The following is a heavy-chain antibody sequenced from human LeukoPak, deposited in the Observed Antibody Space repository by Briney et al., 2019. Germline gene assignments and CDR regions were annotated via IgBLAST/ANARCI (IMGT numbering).Heavy chain of an antibody. V-gene: IGHV3-15*01. CDR3: TRASFGVVIISMDV. CDR1: GFTFSNAW. CDR2: IKSKTDGGTT. Sequence: GGSLRLSCAASGFTFSNAWMSWVRQAPGKGLEWVGRIKSKTDGGTTDYAAPVKGRFSISRDDSKNTLYLQMNSLKTEDTAVYYCTRASFGVVIISMDVWGKGTTVTVSS. J-gene: IGHJ6*03. D-gene: IGHD3-3*01.